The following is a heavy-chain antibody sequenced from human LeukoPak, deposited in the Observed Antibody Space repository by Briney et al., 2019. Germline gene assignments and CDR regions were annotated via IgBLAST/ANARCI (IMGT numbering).Heavy chain of an antibody. CDR3: ARDRYEYCSSTSCYSVGMDV. CDR1: GFTFSSYR. V-gene: IGHV3-48*02. J-gene: IGHJ6*02. CDR2: ISSSSSTI. Sequence: GGSLRLSCAASGFTFSSYRMNWLRQPPGKGLEWVSYISSSSSTIHYADSVKGRFTISRDNAKNSLYLQMNSLRDEDTAVYYCARDRYEYCSSTSCYSVGMDVWRQGTTVTVSS. D-gene: IGHD2-2*01.